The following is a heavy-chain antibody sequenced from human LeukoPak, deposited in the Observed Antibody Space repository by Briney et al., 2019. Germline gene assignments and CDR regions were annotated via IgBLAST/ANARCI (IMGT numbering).Heavy chain of an antibody. Sequence: SETLSLTCTVSGGSISSYYWSWIRQPPGKGLEWIGYIYYSGSTYYNPSLKSRVTISVDTSKNQFSLKLSSVTAADTAVYYCARVVGAIDYWGQGTLVTVSS. CDR3: ARVVGAIDY. CDR2: IYYSGST. V-gene: IGHV4-59*12. J-gene: IGHJ4*02. CDR1: GGSISSYY. D-gene: IGHD3-16*01.